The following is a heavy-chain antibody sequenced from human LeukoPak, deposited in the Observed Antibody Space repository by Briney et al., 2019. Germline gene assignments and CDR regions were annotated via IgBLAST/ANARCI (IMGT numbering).Heavy chain of an antibody. J-gene: IGHJ5*02. D-gene: IGHD6-6*01. V-gene: IGHV4-34*01. CDR2: INHSGST. Sequence: SETLSLTCAVYGGSFSGYYWSWIRQPPGKGLEWIGEINHSGSTNYNPSLKSRVTISVDTSKNQFSLKLSSVTAADTAVYYCARGYSSSSYNWFDPWGQGTLVTVSS. CDR3: ARGYSSSSYNWFDP. CDR1: GGSFSGYY.